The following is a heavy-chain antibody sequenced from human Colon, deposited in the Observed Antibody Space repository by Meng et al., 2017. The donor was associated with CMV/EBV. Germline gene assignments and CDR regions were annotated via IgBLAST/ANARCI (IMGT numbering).Heavy chain of an antibody. CDR2: ITSDTPYR. D-gene: IGHD2-2*01. CDR3: APYATSWSFEH. J-gene: IGHJ4*02. CDR1: GFNFNDSY. V-gene: IGHV3-11*05. Sequence: QVPLEGSGGGLGKPGWSPRLSCVASGFNFNDSYMYWFRRAPGKGLEWISYITSDTPYRLYSESVQGRFTISRDNAKNSLFLQMNSLRAEDTAVYYCAPYATSWSFEHWGQGTLVTVSS.